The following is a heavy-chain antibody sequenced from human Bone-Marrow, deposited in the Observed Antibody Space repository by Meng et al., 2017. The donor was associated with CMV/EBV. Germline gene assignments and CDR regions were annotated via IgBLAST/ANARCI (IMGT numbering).Heavy chain of an antibody. J-gene: IGHJ6*02. Sequence: GSLRLSCAVYGGSFSGYYWSWIRQPPGKGLEWIGEINHSGSTNYNPSLKSRVTISVDTSKNQFSLKLSPVTAADTAVYYCASGIVVVNYYYYGMDVWGQGTTVTVSS. CDR1: GGSFSGYY. CDR3: ASGIVVVNYYYYGMDV. CDR2: INHSGST. V-gene: IGHV4-34*01. D-gene: IGHD3-22*01.